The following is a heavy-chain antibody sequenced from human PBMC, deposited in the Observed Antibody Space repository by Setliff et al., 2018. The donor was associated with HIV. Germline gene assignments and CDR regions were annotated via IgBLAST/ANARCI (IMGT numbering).Heavy chain of an antibody. CDR1: GGSISNYY. CDR2: IYTTQTT. Sequence: SETLSLTCNVSGGSISNYYWTWMRQPPGKGLEWIAYIYTTQTTKYNPSLKSRVTISVDTSKNQFSLKLRSVTAADTAVYYCARAVNYWGLLSWFDPWGQGTLVTVSS. V-gene: IGHV4-4*08. D-gene: IGHD7-27*01. CDR3: ARAVNYWGLLSWFDP. J-gene: IGHJ5*02.